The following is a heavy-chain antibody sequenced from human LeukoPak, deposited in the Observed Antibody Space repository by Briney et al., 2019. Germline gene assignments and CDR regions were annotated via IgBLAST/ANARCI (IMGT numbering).Heavy chain of an antibody. J-gene: IGHJ4*02. Sequence: GGSLRLSCAASGFTFSNYWMSWVRQAPGKGLEWVSAITGSGGDTYYADSVKGRFTISRDNSKNTLSLQMNSLRPEDTAVYYCAKDETYQWGQGTLVTVSS. CDR3: AKDETYQ. CDR1: GFTFSNYW. D-gene: IGHD2-2*01. V-gene: IGHV3-23*01. CDR2: ITGSGGDT.